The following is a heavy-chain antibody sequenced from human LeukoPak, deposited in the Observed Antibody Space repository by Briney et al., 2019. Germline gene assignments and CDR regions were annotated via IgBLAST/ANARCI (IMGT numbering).Heavy chain of an antibody. Sequence: PGGSLRLSCAASGFTFTSYWMHWVRQAPGKGLEWVAVISYDGSNKYYADSVKGRFTISRDNSKNTLYLQMNSLRAEDTAVYYCAKGIAVAGAFDYWGQGTLVTVSS. CDR2: ISYDGSNK. CDR3: AKGIAVAGAFDY. CDR1: GFTFTSYW. V-gene: IGHV3-30*18. J-gene: IGHJ4*02. D-gene: IGHD6-19*01.